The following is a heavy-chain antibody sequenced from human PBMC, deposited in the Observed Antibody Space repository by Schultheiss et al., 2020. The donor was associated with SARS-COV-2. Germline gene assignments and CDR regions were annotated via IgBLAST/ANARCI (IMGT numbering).Heavy chain of an antibody. D-gene: IGHD6-19*01. Sequence: GGSLRLSCAASGFTFSSYWMHWVRQAPGKGLVWVAVIWYDGSNKYYADSVKGRFTISRDNSKNTLYLQMHSLRAEDTAVYYCARVKWLVFDYWGQGTLVTVSS. CDR3: ARVKWLVFDY. CDR2: IWYDGSNK. CDR1: GFTFSSYW. V-gene: IGHV3-33*08. J-gene: IGHJ4*02.